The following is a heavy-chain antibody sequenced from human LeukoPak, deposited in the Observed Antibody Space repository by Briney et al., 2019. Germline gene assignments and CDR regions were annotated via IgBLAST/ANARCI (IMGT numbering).Heavy chain of an antibody. CDR3: AKMPHPGPVAYYYYMDV. Sequence: PGGSLRLSCAASGFTFSSYGMHWVRQAPGKGLEWVAVISYDGSNKYYADSVKGRFTISRDNSKNTLYLQMNSLRAEDTAVYYCAKMPHPGPVAYYYYMDVWGKGTTVTVSS. V-gene: IGHV3-30*18. CDR1: GFTFSSYG. J-gene: IGHJ6*03. D-gene: IGHD5-12*01. CDR2: ISYDGSNK.